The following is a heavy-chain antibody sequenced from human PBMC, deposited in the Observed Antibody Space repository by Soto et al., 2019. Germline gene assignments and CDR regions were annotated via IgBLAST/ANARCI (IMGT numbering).Heavy chain of an antibody. D-gene: IGHD3-10*02. Sequence: SETLSLTCAVYGGSFSGYYWSWIRQPPGKGLEWIGEINHSGSTNYNPSLKSRVTISVDTSKNQFSLKLSSVTAADTAVYYCARKGGYYVHAFDIWGQGTMVTVSS. CDR3: ARKGGYYVHAFDI. CDR2: INHSGST. CDR1: GGSFSGYY. J-gene: IGHJ3*02. V-gene: IGHV4-34*01.